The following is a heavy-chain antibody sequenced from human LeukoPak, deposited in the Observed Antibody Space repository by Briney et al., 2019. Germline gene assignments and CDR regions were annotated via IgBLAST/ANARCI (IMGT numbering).Heavy chain of an antibody. CDR3: ARGSVWLVYYYYMDV. V-gene: IGHV1-8*03. Sequence: ASVKVSCKASGYTFTNYDINWVRQATGQGLEWMGWMNPNSGNTGYAQKFQGRVTITRNTSISTAYMELSSLRSEDTAVYYCARGSVWLVYYYYMDVWGKGTTVTVSS. D-gene: IGHD3-22*01. CDR1: GYTFTNYD. CDR2: MNPNSGNT. J-gene: IGHJ6*03.